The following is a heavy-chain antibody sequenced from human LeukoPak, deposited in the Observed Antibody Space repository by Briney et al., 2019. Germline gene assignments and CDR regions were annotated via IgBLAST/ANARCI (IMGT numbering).Heavy chain of an antibody. D-gene: IGHD1-26*01. CDR2: ISSSSSYI. CDR1: GFTFSSYS. Sequence: GGSLRLSCAASGFTFSSYSMNWVRQAPGKGLEWVSSISSSSSYIYYADSVKGRFTISRDNAKNSLYLQMNSLRAEDTAVYYCASEMRWEQTLGPDYWGQGTLVTVSS. V-gene: IGHV3-21*01. J-gene: IGHJ4*02. CDR3: ASEMRWEQTLGPDY.